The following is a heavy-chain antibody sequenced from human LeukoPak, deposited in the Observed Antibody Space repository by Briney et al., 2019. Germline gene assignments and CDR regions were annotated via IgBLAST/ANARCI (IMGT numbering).Heavy chain of an antibody. J-gene: IGHJ4*02. V-gene: IGHV3-30-3*01. D-gene: IGHD3-22*01. Sequence: GGSFKYSGAASGFTFGSYAKHWVRQAPGKGLEWVAVISYDGSNKYYADSVKGRFTISRDNSKNTLYLQMNSLRAEDTAVYYCARDRLYYYDSSGYLDYWGEGSLVTVSS. CDR1: GFTFGSYA. CDR3: ARDRLYYYDSSGYLDY. CDR2: ISYDGSNK.